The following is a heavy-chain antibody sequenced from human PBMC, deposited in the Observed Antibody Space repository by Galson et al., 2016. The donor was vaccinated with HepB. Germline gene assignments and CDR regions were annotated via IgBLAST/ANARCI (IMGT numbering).Heavy chain of an antibody. J-gene: IGHJ4*02. Sequence: SLRLSCAVSGFTFSNSAMHWVRQAPGKGLEWVAVTAGTNQSYADSVKGRFTISRDDSKSTLYLQMDRLRAEDTAVYYCATDPIVGVPDYFDYWGQGTLVTVSS. CDR1: GFTFSNSA. CDR3: ATDPIVGVPDYFDY. V-gene: IGHV3-30-3*01. CDR2: TAGTNQ. D-gene: IGHD1-26*01.